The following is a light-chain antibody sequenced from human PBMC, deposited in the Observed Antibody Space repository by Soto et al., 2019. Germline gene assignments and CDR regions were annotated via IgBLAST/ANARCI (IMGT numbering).Light chain of an antibody. J-gene: IGLJ2*01. CDR2: EVS. Sequence: QSALTQPASVSGSPGQSITISCTGTSSDVGGYNYVSWYQQHPGKAPKLMIYEVSNRPSGVSNRFSGSKSGNTASLTISGLQAEDEADDYFSSYTSSSTLEVFGGGTKLTVL. V-gene: IGLV2-14*01. CDR3: SSYTSSSTLEV. CDR1: SSDVGGYNY.